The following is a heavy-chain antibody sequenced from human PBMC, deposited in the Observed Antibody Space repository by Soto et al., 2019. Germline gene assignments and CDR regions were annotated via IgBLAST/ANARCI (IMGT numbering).Heavy chain of an antibody. Sequence: QVQLVQSGAELQKTGSSVKVSCRASGDTFSSYAVNWVRQAPGRGLEWMGRIITVLGTTDYAQNFKGRLTITAEKSTKTVYMELSSLRSEDTAVYYCARRRYCGYDCYHKHYYGMDVWGQGTTVTVAS. J-gene: IGHJ6*02. CDR1: GDTFSSYA. CDR3: ARRRYCGYDCYHKHYYGMDV. CDR2: IITVLGTT. D-gene: IGHD2-21*01. V-gene: IGHV1-69*08.